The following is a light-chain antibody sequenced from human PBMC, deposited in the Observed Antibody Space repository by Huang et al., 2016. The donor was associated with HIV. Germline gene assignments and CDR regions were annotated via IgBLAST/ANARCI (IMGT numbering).Light chain of an antibody. J-gene: IGKJ4*01. CDR1: QTVGNNY. Sequence: EIVLTQSPGTLSLSPGERATLSCRASQTVGNNYLAWYQQTPGQPPRLLLSGVFGRATGIPDWFSSSGSGTDFTLTSSRLEPEDSGVFYCQQFRRSPFTFGGGTKVEIK. CDR2: GVF. V-gene: IGKV3-20*01. CDR3: QQFRRSPFT.